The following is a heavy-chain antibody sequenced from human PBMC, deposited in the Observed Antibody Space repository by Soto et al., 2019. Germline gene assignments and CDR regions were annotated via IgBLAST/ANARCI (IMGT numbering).Heavy chain of an antibody. CDR2: ISWNSGSI. CDR1: GFTFDDYA. V-gene: IGHV3-9*01. J-gene: IGHJ5*02. Sequence: EVQLVESGGGLVQPGRSLRLSCAASGFTFDDYAMHWVRQAPGKGLEWVSGISWNSGSIGYADSVKGRFTISRDNAKNSLYLQMNSLRAEDTALYYCAKDNRPGGGWYVEWFDPWGQGTLVTVSS. CDR3: AKDNRPGGGWYVEWFDP. D-gene: IGHD6-19*01.